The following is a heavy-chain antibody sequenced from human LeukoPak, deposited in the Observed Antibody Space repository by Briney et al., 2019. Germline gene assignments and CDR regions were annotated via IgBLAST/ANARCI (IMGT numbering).Heavy chain of an antibody. J-gene: IGHJ4*02. Sequence: GASVKVSCKASGGTFSNYAISWVRQAPGQGLEWMGGIIPIFGTANYAQKFQGRVTITADESTSTAHMELSSLRSEDTAVYYCARDALVGSWSRSNYWGQGTLVTVSS. CDR2: IIPIFGTA. V-gene: IGHV1-69*13. CDR1: GGTFSNYA. CDR3: ARDALVGSWSRSNY. D-gene: IGHD1-26*01.